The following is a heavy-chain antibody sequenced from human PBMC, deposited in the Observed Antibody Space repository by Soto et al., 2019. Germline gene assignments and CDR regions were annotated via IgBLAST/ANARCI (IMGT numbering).Heavy chain of an antibody. CDR3: ATVRWELHDAFDI. D-gene: IGHD4-17*01. J-gene: IGHJ3*02. Sequence: QVQLQESGPGLMKPSQTLSLTCTVSGGSISTGGYYWSWIRQHPGRGLEWIGYIYHSGMTFSNPSLQSRVAISIDTSENQFSLKLSSVTAADTAVYYCATVRWELHDAFDIWGHGTMVSVSS. CDR1: GGSISTGGYY. CDR2: IYHSGMT. V-gene: IGHV4-31*03.